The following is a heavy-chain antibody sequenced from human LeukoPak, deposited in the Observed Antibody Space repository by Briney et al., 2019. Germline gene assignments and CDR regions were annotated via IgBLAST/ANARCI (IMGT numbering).Heavy chain of an antibody. Sequence: SETLSLTCTVSGGSINSRSYHWGWIRQPPGKGLEWIASIFYTGSAYYSPSLKSRVTISVDTSKNQFSLKLSSVTAADTAVYYCARVVLGSGWYSDYYYMDVWGKGTTVTVSS. D-gene: IGHD6-19*01. CDR1: GGSINSRSYH. CDR3: ARVVLGSGWYSDYYYMDV. V-gene: IGHV4-39*07. CDR2: IFYTGSA. J-gene: IGHJ6*03.